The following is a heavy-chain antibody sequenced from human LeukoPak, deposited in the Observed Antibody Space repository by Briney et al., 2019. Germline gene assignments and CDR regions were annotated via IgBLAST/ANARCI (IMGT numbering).Heavy chain of an antibody. V-gene: IGHV1-69*05. Sequence: SVKVSCKASGGTFSSYAISWVRQAPGQGLEWMGRIIPIFGTANYAQKFQGRVTITTDESTSTAYMELSSLRSEDTAVYYCASTFGVAQRYYYYYYMDVWGKGTTVTVSS. CDR1: GGTFSSYA. J-gene: IGHJ6*03. CDR3: ASTFGVAQRYYYYYYMDV. D-gene: IGHD3-3*01. CDR2: IIPIFGTA.